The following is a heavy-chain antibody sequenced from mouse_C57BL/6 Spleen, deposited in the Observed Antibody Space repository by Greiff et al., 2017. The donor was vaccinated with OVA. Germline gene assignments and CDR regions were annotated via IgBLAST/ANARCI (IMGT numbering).Heavy chain of an antibody. J-gene: IGHJ4*01. D-gene: IGHD1-1*01. V-gene: IGHV1-54*01. CDR2: INPGSGGT. CDR3: ARCGGDGSSAYYYAMDY. Sequence: VQLQESGAELVRPGTSVKVSCKASGYAFTNYLIEWVKQRPGQGLEWIGVINPGSGGTNYNEKFKGKATLTADKSSSTDYMQLSSLTSEDSAVYFCARCGGDGSSAYYYAMDYWGQGTSVTVSS. CDR1: GYAFTNYL.